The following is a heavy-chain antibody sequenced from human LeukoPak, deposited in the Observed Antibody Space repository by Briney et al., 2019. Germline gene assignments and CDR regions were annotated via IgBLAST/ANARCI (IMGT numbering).Heavy chain of an antibody. CDR1: GGSISSSSYY. V-gene: IGHV4-39*07. J-gene: IGHJ6*03. D-gene: IGHD5-18*01. CDR2: IYYSGST. Sequence: PSETLSLTCTVSGGSISSSSYYWGWIRQPPGKGLEWIGSIYYSGSTYYNPSLKSRVTISVDTSKNQFSLKLSSVTAADTAVYYCARVLRGYSYGYAEYYYYYYMDVWGKGTTVTVSS. CDR3: ARVLRGYSYGYAEYYYYYYMDV.